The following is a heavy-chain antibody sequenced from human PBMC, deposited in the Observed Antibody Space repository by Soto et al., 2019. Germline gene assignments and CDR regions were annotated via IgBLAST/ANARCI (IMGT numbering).Heavy chain of an antibody. CDR1: GFTFRDSV. V-gene: IGHV3-49*04. J-gene: IGHJ4*02. Sequence: EVQLVESGGDLVQPGRSLRLSCTGSGFTFRDSVISWVRQAPGKGPQWLGFIKNKGNGGTTQYAASVKDRFTMSRDDSKNIAYLQMNSLQIEDAAVYYCVRGFRSEWGQETRVTVST. CDR3: VRGFRSE. CDR2: IKNKGNGGTT. D-gene: IGHD3-3*01.